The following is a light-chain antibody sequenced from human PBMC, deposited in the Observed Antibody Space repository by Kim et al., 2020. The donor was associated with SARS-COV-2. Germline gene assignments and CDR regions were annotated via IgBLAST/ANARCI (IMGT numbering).Light chain of an antibody. CDR3: QQRSNWPA. CDR1: QSVSSD. Sequence: SLSPGERDHLSCRASQSVSSDLAWYQQKPGQAPRLLIYDASNRATGIPARFSGSGSGTDFTLAISSLEPEDFAVYYCQQRSNWPAVGQGTRLEIK. J-gene: IGKJ5*01. V-gene: IGKV3-11*01. CDR2: DAS.